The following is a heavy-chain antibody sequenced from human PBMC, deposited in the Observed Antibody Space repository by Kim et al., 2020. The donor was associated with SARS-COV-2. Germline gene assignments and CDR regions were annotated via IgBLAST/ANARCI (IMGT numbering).Heavy chain of an antibody. V-gene: IGHV3-21*01. J-gene: IGHJ4*02. CDR3: ARVGYCSSTSCYPVDY. CDR2: ISSSSSYI. D-gene: IGHD2-2*01. Sequence: GGSLRLSCAASGFTFSSYSMNWVRQAPGKGLEWVSSISSSSSYIYYTDSVKGRFTISRDNAKNSLYLQMNSLRAEDTAVYYCARVGYCSSTSCYPVDYWGQGILVTVSS. CDR1: GFTFSSYS.